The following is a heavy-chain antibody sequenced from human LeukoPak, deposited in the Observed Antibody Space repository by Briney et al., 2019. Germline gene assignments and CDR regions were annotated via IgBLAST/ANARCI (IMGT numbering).Heavy chain of an antibody. Sequence: GGSLRLSCAASGFTFSSYGMHWVRQAPGKGLEWVAVISYDGSNKYYADSVKGRFTISRDNSKNTLYLQMNSLRAEDTAVYYCAKDPTRSSWYRVVAEIEYYFDYWGQGTLVTVSS. CDR3: AKDPTRSSWYRVVAEIEYYFDY. D-gene: IGHD6-13*01. V-gene: IGHV3-30*18. J-gene: IGHJ4*02. CDR2: ISYDGSNK. CDR1: GFTFSSYG.